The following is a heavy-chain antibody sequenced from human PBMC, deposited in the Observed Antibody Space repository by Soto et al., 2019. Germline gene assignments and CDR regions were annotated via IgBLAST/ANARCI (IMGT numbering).Heavy chain of an antibody. D-gene: IGHD3-9*01. CDR2: IYHSGST. J-gene: IGHJ4*02. V-gene: IGHV4-38-2*01. CDR3: ARSPRNHYDILTGYHPSGYYFDY. CDR1: GYSISSGYY. Sequence: XETLSLTCAVSGYSISSGYYWCWIRQPPGKGLEWIGSIYHSGSTYYNPSLKSRVTISVDTSKNQFSLKLSSVTAADTAVYYCARSPRNHYDILTGYHPSGYYFDYWGQGTLVTVSS.